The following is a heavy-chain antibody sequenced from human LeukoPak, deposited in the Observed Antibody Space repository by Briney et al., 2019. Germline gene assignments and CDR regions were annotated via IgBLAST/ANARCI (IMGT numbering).Heavy chain of an antibody. J-gene: IGHJ4*02. D-gene: IGHD3-9*01. V-gene: IGHV3-23*01. CDR1: GFTFSSYA. CDR3: AKSRPYYDILTGNFDY. Sequence: GGSLRLSCAASGFTFSSYAISWVRQAPGKGLGWVSAISSSTDITYYADSVKGRFTMSRDNSKNTVYLQMNSQRGEDTGVYYCAKSRPYYDILTGNFDYWGQGTLVTVSS. CDR2: ISSSTDIT.